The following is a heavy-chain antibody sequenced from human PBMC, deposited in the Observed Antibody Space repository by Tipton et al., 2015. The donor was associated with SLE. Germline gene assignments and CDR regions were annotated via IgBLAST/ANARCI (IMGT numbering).Heavy chain of an antibody. CDR3: ARRIAVAEYFDS. J-gene: IGHJ4*02. D-gene: IGHD6-19*01. CDR1: GGSMESGGYS. V-gene: IGHV4-31*03. CDR2: IYYTGNT. Sequence: TLSLTCSVSGGSMESGGYSWSWIRQHPGKGLEWIAYIYYTGNTYYNPSLKSRVTMSVDTSDNKFSLELSSVTAADTAIYYCARRIAVAEYFDSWGQGTLVTVSS.